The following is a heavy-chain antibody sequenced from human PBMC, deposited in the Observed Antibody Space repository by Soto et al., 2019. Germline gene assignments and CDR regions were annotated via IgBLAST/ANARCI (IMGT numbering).Heavy chain of an antibody. V-gene: IGHV4-59*08. CDR2: VYYTGST. Sequence: QVQLQESGPGLVRPSETLSLTCTVSGGSISNFYWSWIRQPPGKGLEWIGYVYYTGSTSYNPSLTRRFTFSAGSSRGQFSLRLSSVTAADTAVYYCARTVLGPDLLADSLVDYYYYMDVWGQGTTVTVSS. J-gene: IGHJ6*03. D-gene: IGHD3-9*01. CDR3: ARTVLGPDLLADSLVDYYYYMDV. CDR1: GGSISNFY.